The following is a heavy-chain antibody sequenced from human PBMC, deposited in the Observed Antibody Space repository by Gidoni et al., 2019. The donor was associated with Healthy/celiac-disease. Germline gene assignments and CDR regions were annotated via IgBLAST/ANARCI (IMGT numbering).Heavy chain of an antibody. Sequence: QVQLVQSGAEVKKPGASVKVSCKASGYTFTGYYMHWVRQAPGQGLEWMGWINPNSGGTNYAQKIQGRVTMTRDTSISTAYMELSRLRSDDTAVYYCAREVPQRDSMVREGNYWGQGTLVTVSS. D-gene: IGHD3-10*01. CDR2: INPNSGGT. V-gene: IGHV1-2*02. J-gene: IGHJ4*02. CDR3: AREVPQRDSMVREGNY. CDR1: GYTFTGYY.